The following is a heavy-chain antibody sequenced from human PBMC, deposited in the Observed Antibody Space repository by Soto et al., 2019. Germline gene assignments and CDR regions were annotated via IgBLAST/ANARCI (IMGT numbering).Heavy chain of an antibody. CDR1: GFSFSDSA. CDR3: ARGGEMGLNDY. V-gene: IGHV3-73*02. Sequence: EVQLVESGGGLVQPGGSLRLSCAASGFSFSDSAMHWVRQASGKGLEWIARIRSKANSYLIAYDESVRGRFIISRDDSKSTAYLQMDDLNTEDTAIYYCARGGEMGLNDYWCQGPPVTVS. CDR2: IRSKANSYLI. J-gene: IGHJ4*02. D-gene: IGHD1-26*01.